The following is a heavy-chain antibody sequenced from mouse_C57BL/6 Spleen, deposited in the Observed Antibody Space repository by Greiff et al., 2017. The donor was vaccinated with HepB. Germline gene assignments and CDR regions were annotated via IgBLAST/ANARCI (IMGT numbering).Heavy chain of an antibody. D-gene: IGHD1-1*01. Sequence: QLQQPGAELVKPGASVKLSCKASGYTFTSYWMHWVKQRPGQGLEWIGMIHPNSGSTNYNEKFKSKATLTVDKSSSTAYMQLSSLTSEDSAVYYCALYYYGSSQFAYWGQGTLVTVSA. CDR1: GYTFTSYW. CDR2: IHPNSGST. V-gene: IGHV1-64*01. CDR3: ALYYYGSSQFAY. J-gene: IGHJ3*01.